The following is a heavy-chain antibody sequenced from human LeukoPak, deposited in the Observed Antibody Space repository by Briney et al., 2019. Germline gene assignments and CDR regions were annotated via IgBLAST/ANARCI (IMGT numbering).Heavy chain of an antibody. V-gene: IGHV1-2*02. Sequence: GASVKVSCKASGYTFTGYYMHWVRQAPGQGLEWMGWINPNSGGTNYAQKFQGRVTMTRDTSISTAYMELSRLRSDDTAVYYCARDSPPASYCSGGSCYSEGWFDPWGQGTLVTISS. J-gene: IGHJ5*02. CDR2: INPNSGGT. D-gene: IGHD2-15*01. CDR3: ARDSPPASYCSGGSCYSEGWFDP. CDR1: GYTFTGYY.